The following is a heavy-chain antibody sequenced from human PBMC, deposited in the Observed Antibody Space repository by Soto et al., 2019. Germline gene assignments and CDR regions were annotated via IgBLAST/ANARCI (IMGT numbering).Heavy chain of an antibody. CDR2: VDGSGGDT. D-gene: IGHD2-8*01. V-gene: IGHV3-23*01. CDR1: GFTFSSHA. J-gene: IGHJ4*02. Sequence: GGSLRLSCAASGFTFSSHAMGWLRQAPGTGPEWVAFVDGSGGDTSYADSVKGRFIISRDNSDNSLFLHMNSLRAEDTGRYFCAKEIFAAAYAATSAFDLWGQGTLVTVPQ. CDR3: AKEIFAAAYAATSAFDL.